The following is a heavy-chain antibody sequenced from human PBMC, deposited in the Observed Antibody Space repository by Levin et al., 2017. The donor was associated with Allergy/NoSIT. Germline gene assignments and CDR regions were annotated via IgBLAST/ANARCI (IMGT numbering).Heavy chain of an antibody. CDR2: INHSGST. CDR3: ARGGAGRVRAGIMITFGGVITN. J-gene: IGHJ4*02. Sequence: SCAVYGGSFSGYYWSWIRQPPGKGLEWIGEINHSGSTNYNPSLKSRVTISVDTSKNQFPLKLSSVTAADTAVYYCARGGAGRVRAGIMITFGGVITNWGQGTLVTVSS. D-gene: IGHD3-16*02. CDR1: GGSFSGYY. V-gene: IGHV4-34*01.